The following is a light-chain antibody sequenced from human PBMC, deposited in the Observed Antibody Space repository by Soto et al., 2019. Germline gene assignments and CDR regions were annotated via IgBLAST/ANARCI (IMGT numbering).Light chain of an antibody. CDR2: EVS. Sequence: QSVLPQPASVSGSPGQPITISCTGTSSDVGSYNLVSWYQQHPGKAPELMIYEVSKRPSGVSNRFSGSKSGNTASLTISGLQAEDEADYYCCSYAGSSTYVFGTGTKVTVL. J-gene: IGLJ1*01. V-gene: IGLV2-23*02. CDR1: SSDVGSYNL. CDR3: CSYAGSSTYV.